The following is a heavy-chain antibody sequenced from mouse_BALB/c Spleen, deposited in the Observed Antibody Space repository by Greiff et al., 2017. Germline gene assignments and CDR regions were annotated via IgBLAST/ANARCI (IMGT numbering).Heavy chain of an antibody. CDR2: IYPGGGYT. Sequence: QVQLKQSGAELVRPGTSVKISCKASGYTFTNYWLGWVKQRPGHGLEWIGDIYPGGGYTNYNEKFKGKATLTADTSSSTAYMQLSSLTSEDSAVYFCARCGIYYYGSSYGYFDVWGAGTTVTVSS. V-gene: IGHV1-63*02. J-gene: IGHJ1*01. CDR3: ARCGIYYYGSSYGYFDV. D-gene: IGHD1-1*01. CDR1: GYTFTNYW.